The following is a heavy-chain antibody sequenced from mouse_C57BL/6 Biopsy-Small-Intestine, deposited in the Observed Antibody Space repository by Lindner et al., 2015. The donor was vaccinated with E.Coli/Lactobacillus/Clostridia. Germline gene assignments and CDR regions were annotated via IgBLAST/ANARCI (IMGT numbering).Heavy chain of an antibody. V-gene: IGHV1-39*01. J-gene: IGHJ4*01. CDR3: ARRGIDGQPEDFAMDY. Sequence: VQLQESGAELVKPGASVKISCKASGYSFTDYNLNWMKQSHGKSLECIGDINPYYGYTNYNQKFKGRATLTVDKSSSIAYMQLNSLTSEDSAVYYCARRGIDGQPEDFAMDYWGQGTSVTVSS. D-gene: IGHD2-3*01. CDR1: GYSFTDYN. CDR2: INPYYGYT.